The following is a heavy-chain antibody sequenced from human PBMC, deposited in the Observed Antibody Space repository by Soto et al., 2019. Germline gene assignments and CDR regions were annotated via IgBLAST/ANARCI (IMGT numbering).Heavy chain of an antibody. CDR2: INHSGSN. Sequence: SETLSLTCVVSGGSFSTYYYNWIRQSPGKGLEWIGEINHSGSNNYSPSLKSRVTMSLDTSKNQFSLKLTSVTAADTAVYYCARGGSNDWQVAFDIWGQGTMVTV. CDR3: ARGGSNDWQVAFDI. V-gene: IGHV4-34*01. D-gene: IGHD3-9*01. CDR1: GGSFSTYY. J-gene: IGHJ3*02.